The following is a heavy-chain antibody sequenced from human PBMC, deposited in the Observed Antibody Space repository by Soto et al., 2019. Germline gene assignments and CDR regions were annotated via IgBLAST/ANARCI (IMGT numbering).Heavy chain of an antibody. J-gene: IGHJ5*02. D-gene: IGHD6-13*01. Sequence: RESLKISCKGSGYSFTSYWISWVRQMPGKGLEWMGRIDPSDSYTNYSPSFQGHVTISADKSISTAYLQWSSLKASDTAMYYCARQPKLAASSDTPNWFAPWGQGTLVTVSS. CDR1: GYSFTSYW. V-gene: IGHV5-10-1*01. CDR2: IDPSDSYT. CDR3: ARQPKLAASSDTPNWFAP.